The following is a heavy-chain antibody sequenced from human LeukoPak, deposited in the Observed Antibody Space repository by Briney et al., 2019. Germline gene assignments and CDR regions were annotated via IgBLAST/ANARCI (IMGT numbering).Heavy chain of an antibody. CDR2: ISSSGSTK. V-gene: IGHV3-48*03. D-gene: IGHD3-9*01. CDR3: ATTTPAQYFDWFPPSGPIYGIDV. J-gene: IGHJ6*02. Sequence: GGSLRLSCAASGFTFSSYEMNWVREAPGKGGERVSYISSSGSTKYYAVSVKTRFTISRDNAQNSLYLQINSLRAEDTVVHYCATTTPAQYFDWFPPSGPIYGIDVWGRGSTVTVSS. CDR1: GFTFSSYE.